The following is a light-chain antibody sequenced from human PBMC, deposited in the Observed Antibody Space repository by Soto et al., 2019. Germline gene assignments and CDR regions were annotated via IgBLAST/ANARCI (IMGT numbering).Light chain of an antibody. CDR1: SSDVGAYNY. V-gene: IGLV2-14*03. Sequence: QSALTQPASVSGSPGQSITISCTGTSSDVGAYNYVSWYQQHPGKVPKLMIYDVSDRHSGVSNRFSGSKSGNTASLTISGLQAEYEADYYCSSFTRSNSYVFGTGTKLTVL. CDR3: SSFTRSNSYV. CDR2: DVS. J-gene: IGLJ1*01.